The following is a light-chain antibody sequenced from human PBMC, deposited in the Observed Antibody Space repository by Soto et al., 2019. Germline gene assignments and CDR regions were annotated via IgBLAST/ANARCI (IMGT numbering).Light chain of an antibody. CDR2: GAS. V-gene: IGKV3-15*01. CDR3: QQYNNWPVRT. CDR1: QSVSSN. Sequence: EIVMTQSPATLSVSPGERATLSCRASQSVSSNLAWYQQKPGQAPRLLIYGASTRATGIPARFSGSGSGTEFTLTISSLQSEDFAVYCCQQYNNWPVRTFGQGTKVDIK. J-gene: IGKJ1*01.